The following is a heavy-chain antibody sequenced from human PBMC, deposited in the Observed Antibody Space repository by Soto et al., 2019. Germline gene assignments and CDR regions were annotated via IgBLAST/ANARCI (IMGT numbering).Heavy chain of an antibody. CDR1: GFTFSSYG. CDR3: ASMGYCSGGSCYDYYYYYMDV. J-gene: IGHJ6*03. Sequence: GGSLRLSCAASGFTFSSYGMHWVRQATGKGQEREAVIWYDGSNKYYADSVKGRFTISRDNSKNTLYLQMNSLRAEDTAVYYCASMGYCSGGSCYDYYYYYMDVWGKGTTVTVSS. V-gene: IGHV3-33*01. D-gene: IGHD2-15*01. CDR2: IWYDGSNK.